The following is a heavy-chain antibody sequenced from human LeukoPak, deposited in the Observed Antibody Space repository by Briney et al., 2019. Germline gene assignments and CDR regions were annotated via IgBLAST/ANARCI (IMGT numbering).Heavy chain of an antibody. Sequence: SETLTLTCTVSAGSISNYYWSWIRQPPGKGLEWIGYISYSGSTNYNPSLKSRVTISVDTSKNQFSLKLSSVTAADTAVYYCARLGPAAGTSFDYWGQGTLVTVSS. CDR3: ARLGPAAGTSFDY. J-gene: IGHJ4*02. V-gene: IGHV4-59*08. D-gene: IGHD6-13*01. CDR1: AGSISNYY. CDR2: ISYSGST.